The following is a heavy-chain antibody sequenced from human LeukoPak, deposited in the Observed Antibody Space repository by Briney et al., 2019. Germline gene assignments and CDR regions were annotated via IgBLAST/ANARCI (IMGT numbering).Heavy chain of an antibody. J-gene: IGHJ4*02. CDR1: GFTFSSYA. CDR2: ISGSGGST. CDR3: AKDRYPGSYRYRRGPNFDY. Sequence: PGGTLRLSCAASGFTFSSYAMSWVRQAPGKGLEWVSAISGSGGSTYYADSVKGRFTISRDNSKNTLYLQMNSLRAEDTAVYYCAKDRYPGSYRYRRGPNFDYWGQGTLVTVSS. V-gene: IGHV3-23*01. D-gene: IGHD3-16*02.